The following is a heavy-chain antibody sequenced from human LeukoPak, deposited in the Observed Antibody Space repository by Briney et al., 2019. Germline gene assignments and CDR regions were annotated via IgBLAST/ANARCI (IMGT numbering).Heavy chain of an antibody. CDR3: AKHYYDTSGSFYCFDS. CDR2: ISGSGGST. J-gene: IGHJ4*02. V-gene: IGHV3-23*01. D-gene: IGHD3-22*01. CDR1: GFTFSSYG. Sequence: GGSLRLSCAASGFTFSSYGMSWVRQAPGKGLEWLSGISGSGGSTHYADSVKGRFTISRDNSKNTLYLQMNSLRPEDTAVYYCAKHYYDTSGSFYCFDSWGQGTLVTVSS.